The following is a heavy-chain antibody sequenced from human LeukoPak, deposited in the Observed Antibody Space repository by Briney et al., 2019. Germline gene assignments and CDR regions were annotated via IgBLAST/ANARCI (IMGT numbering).Heavy chain of an antibody. D-gene: IGHD3-22*01. CDR2: IGTAGDT. Sequence: GGSLRLSCAASGFTFTNYGMHWVRQAIGKGLEWVSGIGTAGDTYYPGSVEGRFTISRDNAKNSLYLQMNSLRAEDTAVYYCARDHPYYYDSSGYYPYYFDYWGQGTLVTVSS. CDR3: ARDHPYYYDSSGYYPYYFDY. J-gene: IGHJ4*02. CDR1: GFTFTNYG. V-gene: IGHV3-13*01.